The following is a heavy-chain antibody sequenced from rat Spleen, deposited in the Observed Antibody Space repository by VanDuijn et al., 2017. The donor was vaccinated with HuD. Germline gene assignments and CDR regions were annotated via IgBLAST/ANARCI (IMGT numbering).Heavy chain of an antibody. Sequence: EVQLVESGGGLVQPGRSLKLSCAASGFTFNNYWMTWIRQAPGKGLEWVASITNSGGSTYYSDSVKGRFTISRDNAKSTLYLQMNSLQTEDTAMYFCARYKLYYYDGSYYYYYYVMDAWGQGASVTVSS. CDR1: GFTFNNYW. D-gene: IGHD1-12*02. V-gene: IGHV5-31*01. J-gene: IGHJ4*01. CDR2: ITNSGGST. CDR3: ARYKLYYYDGSYYYYYYVMDA.